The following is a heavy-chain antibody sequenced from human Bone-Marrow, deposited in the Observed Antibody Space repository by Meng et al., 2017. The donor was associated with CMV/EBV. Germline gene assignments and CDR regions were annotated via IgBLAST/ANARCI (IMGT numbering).Heavy chain of an antibody. D-gene: IGHD2-2*01. J-gene: IGHJ6*02. CDR3: AKEMSSSWYYYYGMDV. V-gene: IGHV3-33*06. Sequence: GGSLRLSCAASGFTFSNYAMHWVRQAPGKGLEWVAIIWYDGSHKYYADSVKGRFTISRENSNNTLFLQMNGLGADDTAVYYCAKEMSSSWYYYYGMDVWGQGTTVTVSS. CDR1: GFTFSNYA. CDR2: IWYDGSHK.